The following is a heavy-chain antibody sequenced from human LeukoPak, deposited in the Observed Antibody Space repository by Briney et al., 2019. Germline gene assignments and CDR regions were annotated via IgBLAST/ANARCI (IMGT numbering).Heavy chain of an antibody. D-gene: IGHD3-10*01. CDR1: GYTFTSYD. CDR3: ARASVLLWFGEPKGRFDP. Sequence: ASVKVSCKASGYTFTSYDINWVRQATGQGLEWMGWMNPNSGNTGYAQKFQGRVTMTRNTSISTAYVELSSLRSEDTAVYYCARASVLLWFGEPKGRFDPWGQGTLVTVSS. V-gene: IGHV1-8*01. J-gene: IGHJ5*02. CDR2: MNPNSGNT.